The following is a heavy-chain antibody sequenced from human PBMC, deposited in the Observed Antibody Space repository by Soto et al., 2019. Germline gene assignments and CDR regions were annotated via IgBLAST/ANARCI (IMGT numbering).Heavy chain of an antibody. CDR2: IYYSGST. Sequence: SETLSLTCTVSSGSISTYSWSWIRQPPGKGLEWIGYIYYSGSTNYNPSLKSRVTISVDTSKNQFSLKLSSVTAADTAVYYCARDAGNYYDPWFDPWGQGLLVTVSS. J-gene: IGHJ5*02. D-gene: IGHD3-22*01. V-gene: IGHV4-59*12. CDR1: SGSISTYS. CDR3: ARDAGNYYDPWFDP.